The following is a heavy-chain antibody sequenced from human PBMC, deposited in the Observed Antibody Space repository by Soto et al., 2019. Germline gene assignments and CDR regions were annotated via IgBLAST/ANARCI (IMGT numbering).Heavy chain of an antibody. CDR3: GKGFYGSGGPDV. D-gene: IGHD3-10*01. V-gene: IGHV4-38-2*01. J-gene: IGHJ4*02. CDR1: GYSISSGYY. Sequence: SETLSLTCAVSGYSISSGYYWGWIRQPPGKGLEWIGSIYHSGSTYYNPSLKSRVTVSVDTSKNQFSMNLSAVTAADTAIYYCGKGFYGSGGPDVWGPGTLVTVSS. CDR2: IYHSGST.